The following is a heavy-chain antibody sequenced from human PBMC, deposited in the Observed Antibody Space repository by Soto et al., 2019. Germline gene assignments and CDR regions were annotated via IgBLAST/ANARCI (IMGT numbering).Heavy chain of an antibody. D-gene: IGHD3-22*01. J-gene: IGHJ3*01. CDR3: ARGLGYDSNGRFLAAFDV. V-gene: IGHV4-31*03. CDR1: GASLSSGGYY. Sequence: QVQLQESGPGLAKPSQTLSLTCTVSGASLSSGGYYWAWIRQVPGKALEWIGYIFHTGTTFYNSSLKRRVVMSIEKSDNQFSLKLRSVTAADTAVYYCARGLGYDSNGRFLAAFDVWGQGTMVTVSS. CDR2: IFHTGTT.